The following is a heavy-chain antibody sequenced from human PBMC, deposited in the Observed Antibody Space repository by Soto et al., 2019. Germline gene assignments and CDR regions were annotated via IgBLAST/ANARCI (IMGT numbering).Heavy chain of an antibody. V-gene: IGHV3-21*01. CDR1: GFTLSSYS. Sequence: PGGSLRLSCAASGFTLSSYSMNWVRQAPGKGLEWVSSISSSSSYIYYADSVKGRFTISRDNAKNSLYLQMNSLRAEDTAVYYCARVPRIAAAGWYFDLWGRGTLVTVSS. CDR2: ISSSSSYI. CDR3: ARVPRIAAAGWYFDL. J-gene: IGHJ2*01. D-gene: IGHD6-13*01.